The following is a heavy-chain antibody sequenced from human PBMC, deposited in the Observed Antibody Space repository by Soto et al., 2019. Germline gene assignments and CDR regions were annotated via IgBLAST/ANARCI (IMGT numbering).Heavy chain of an antibody. CDR2: IYYSGST. CDR1: GGSISSYY. J-gene: IGHJ6*02. CDR3: ARDKVAGHYYYGMDV. Sequence: SETLSLTCTVSGGSISSYYWSWIRQPPGKGLEWIGYIYYSGSTNYNPSLKSRVTISVDTSKNQFSLKLSSVTAADTAVYYCARDKVAGHYYYGMDVWGQGTTVTVSS. D-gene: IGHD6-19*01. V-gene: IGHV4-59*01.